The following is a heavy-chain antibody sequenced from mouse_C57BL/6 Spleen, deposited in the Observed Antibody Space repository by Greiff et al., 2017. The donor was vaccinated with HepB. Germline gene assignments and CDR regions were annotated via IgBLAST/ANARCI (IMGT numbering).Heavy chain of an antibody. V-gene: IGHV1-15*01. Sequence: VQLQQSGAELVRPGASVTLSCKASGYTFTDYEMHWVKQTPVHGLDWIGAIDPETGGTAYNQKFKGKAILTVDKSSSTAYMELRSLTSEDSAVYYCTVYPWVNGSSYDYFDYWGQGTTLTVSS. CDR1: GYTFTDYE. CDR3: TVYPWVNGSSYDYFDY. D-gene: IGHD1-1*01. J-gene: IGHJ2*01. CDR2: IDPETGGT.